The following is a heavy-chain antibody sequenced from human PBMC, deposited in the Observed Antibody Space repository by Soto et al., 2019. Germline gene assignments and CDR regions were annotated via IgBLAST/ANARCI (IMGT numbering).Heavy chain of an antibody. D-gene: IGHD2-2*01. J-gene: IGHJ5*01. CDR1: GFTFSRYG. Sequence: EVQLVESGGGLVKPGGSLRLSSAASGFTFSRYGMNWVRQAPGKGLEWVSSISSSTSYVYYADSVKGRFSVSRDNAKKILYLEMYALRTEDTAFYYCARDPSEGRVGNWFESWGQGTLVTVSS. CDR2: ISSSTSYV. CDR3: ARDPSEGRVGNWFES. V-gene: IGHV3-21*01.